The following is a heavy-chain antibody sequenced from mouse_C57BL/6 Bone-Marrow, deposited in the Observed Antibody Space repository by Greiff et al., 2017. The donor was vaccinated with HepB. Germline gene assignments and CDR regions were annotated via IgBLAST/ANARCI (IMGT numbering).Heavy chain of an antibody. V-gene: IGHV1-81*01. Sequence: QVQLQQSGAELARPGASVKLSCKASGYTFTSYGISWVKQSTGQGLEWIGEIYPRSGNTYYNEKFKGKATLTADKSSSTAYMELRSLTSEDSAVYFCARGYYDYDEGFDYWGQGTTLTVSS. J-gene: IGHJ2*01. CDR2: IYPRSGNT. CDR1: GYTFTSYG. D-gene: IGHD2-4*01. CDR3: ARGYYDYDEGFDY.